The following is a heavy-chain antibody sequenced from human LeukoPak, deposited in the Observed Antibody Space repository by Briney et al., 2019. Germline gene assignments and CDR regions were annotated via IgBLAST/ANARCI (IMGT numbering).Heavy chain of an antibody. D-gene: IGHD1-26*01. Sequence: GGSLRLSCAASGFTFSTYGMHWVRQAPGKGLEWVAVISYDGSNEYYADSVKGRFTISRDNSKNSLYLQMNSLKAEDTAIYYCAREVGTPQAFDIWGQGTMVTVSS. J-gene: IGHJ3*02. CDR2: ISYDGSNE. CDR3: AREVGTPQAFDI. V-gene: IGHV3-30*03. CDR1: GFTFSTYG.